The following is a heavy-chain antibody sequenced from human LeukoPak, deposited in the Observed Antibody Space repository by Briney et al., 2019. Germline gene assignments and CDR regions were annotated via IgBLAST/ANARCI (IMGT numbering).Heavy chain of an antibody. V-gene: IGHV1-18*01. CDR3: ARNSTTGAMDY. D-gene: IGHD2-8*01. Sequence: GASVTVSCKASVYTFTIYTISWVRQAPGQGLEWMGWISAYNANTAYTQQLQGRVTMTTDTSTSTVYMELRSLRSDDTAVYYCARNSTTGAMDYWGQGTLVTVSS. CDR1: VYTFTIYT. J-gene: IGHJ4*02. CDR2: ISAYNANT.